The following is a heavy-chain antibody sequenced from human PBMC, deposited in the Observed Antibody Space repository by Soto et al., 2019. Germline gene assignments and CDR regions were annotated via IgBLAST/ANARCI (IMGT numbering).Heavy chain of an antibody. D-gene: IGHD1-1*01. Sequence: QVQLVQSGAEVRKPGSSVNVSCKASGTTFSTHGIHWVRQAPGQGLEWMGGFVPMFSSSNYAKKFQGRLTIVADESTNSAYMEMSSLRADDSAIYYCARSGGTYYVDHWGQGTLVTVSS. CDR1: GTTFSTHG. J-gene: IGHJ4*02. V-gene: IGHV1-69*01. CDR3: ARSGGTYYVDH. CDR2: FVPMFSSS.